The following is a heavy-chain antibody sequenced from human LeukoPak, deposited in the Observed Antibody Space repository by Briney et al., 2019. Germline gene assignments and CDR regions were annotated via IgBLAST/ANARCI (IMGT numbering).Heavy chain of an antibody. D-gene: IGHD1-26*01. CDR2: LNSDGNNT. Sequence: PGGSLRVSCAASGFTFSRYAMSWVRQAPGKGLVWVSHLNSDGNNTAYADSVKGRFTISTDNTTTTLHLHMNRLRDEDTAVYYSARVAGGSQPYYIDYWGQGTLVTVSS. J-gene: IGHJ4*02. V-gene: IGHV3-74*01. CDR1: GFTFSRYA. CDR3: ARVAGGSQPYYIDY.